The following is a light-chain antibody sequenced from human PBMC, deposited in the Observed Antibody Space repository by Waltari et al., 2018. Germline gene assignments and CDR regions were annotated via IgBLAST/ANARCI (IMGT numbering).Light chain of an antibody. Sequence: EIVLTQSPGTLSLSPGERVTLSCRASQSISSNFLAWYRQKPGQAPSLLIHGASSRATGIPDRFSGSGSGTDFTLTISRLEPEDFAVYYCQQYGSSPPFTFGQGTKLEI. CDR2: GAS. CDR3: QQYGSSPPFT. CDR1: QSISSNF. J-gene: IGKJ2*01. V-gene: IGKV3-20*01.